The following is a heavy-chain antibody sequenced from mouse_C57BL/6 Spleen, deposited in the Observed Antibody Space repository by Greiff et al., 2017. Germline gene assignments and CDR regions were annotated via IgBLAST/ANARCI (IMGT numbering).Heavy chain of an antibody. D-gene: IGHD1-1*01. V-gene: IGHV1-69*01. CDR3: ARSGYYGSSPGYFDV. J-gene: IGHJ1*03. CDR1: GYTFTSYW. Sequence: QVQLQQPGAELVMPGASVKLSCKASGYTFTSYWMHWVKQRPGQGLEWIGEIDPSDSYTNYNQKFKGKSTLTVDKSSSRAYMQLSSLTSEDSAVYYCARSGYYGSSPGYFDVWGTGTTVTVSS. CDR2: IDPSDSYT.